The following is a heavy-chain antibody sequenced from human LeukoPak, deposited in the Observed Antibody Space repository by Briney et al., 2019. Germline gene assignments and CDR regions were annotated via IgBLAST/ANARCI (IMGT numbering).Heavy chain of an antibody. CDR2: ISGSGGST. V-gene: IGHV3-23*01. Sequence: GGSLRLSCAASTLTFSRMGMHWVRQAPGKGLEWVSGISGSGGSTYYADSVKGRFTISRDNSKNTLYLQMNSLRAEDTAVYYCAKRDGYCSSTSCLYYYYMDVWGKGTTVTVSS. CDR3: AKRDGYCSSTSCLYYYYMDV. J-gene: IGHJ6*03. CDR1: TLTFSRMG. D-gene: IGHD2-2*01.